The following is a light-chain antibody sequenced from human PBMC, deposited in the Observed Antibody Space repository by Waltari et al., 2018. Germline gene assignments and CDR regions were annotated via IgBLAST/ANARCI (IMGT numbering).Light chain of an antibody. Sequence: EIVMTQSPATLSVSPGERATLSCRASQSISIYVAWFQQKPGPAPRLLIYHASPVATGIPARLSGSGSGTEFTLTISSLQSEDFAVYYCQQYYDGRTFGQGTKLEIK. CDR1: QSISIY. CDR2: HAS. V-gene: IGKV3-15*01. J-gene: IGKJ2*01. CDR3: QQYYDGRT.